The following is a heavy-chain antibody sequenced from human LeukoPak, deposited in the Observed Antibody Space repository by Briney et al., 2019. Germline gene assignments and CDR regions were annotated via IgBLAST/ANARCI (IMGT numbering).Heavy chain of an antibody. D-gene: IGHD4-17*01. V-gene: IGHV1-2*02. Sequence: ASVKVSCKASGYIFTGYYIHWVRQAPGQGLEWMGWINPNSGGTHYAQKFQGRVTMTRDTSISTAYMELTSLRSDDTAVYYCATLTGTTHYDYWGQGTLVTVSS. CDR3: ATLTGTTHYDY. CDR2: INPNSGGT. J-gene: IGHJ4*02. CDR1: GYIFTGYY.